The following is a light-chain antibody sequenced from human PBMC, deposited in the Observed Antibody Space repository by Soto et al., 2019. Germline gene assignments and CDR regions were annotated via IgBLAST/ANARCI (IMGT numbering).Light chain of an antibody. CDR1: SSNIRSYQ. V-gene: IGLV1-47*02. J-gene: IGLJ3*02. CDR2: SNY. CDR3: ATWDDSLSVWV. Sequence: QSVLTQPPSASGAPGQRVTISCSGSSSNIRSYQMYWYQQLPGTAPKLLIYSNYQRPSGVPDRFSGSKPGTSASLAISGLRSDDEADYYCATWDDSLSVWVFGGGTKLTVL.